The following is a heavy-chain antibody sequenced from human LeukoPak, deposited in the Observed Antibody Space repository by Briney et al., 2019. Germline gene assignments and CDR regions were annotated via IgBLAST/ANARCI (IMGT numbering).Heavy chain of an antibody. CDR3: SGSGWTTDAFDI. J-gene: IGHJ3*02. D-gene: IGHD6-19*01. CDR2: ISSSSSYI. Sequence: IPGGSLRLSCAASGFTFSSYSMNWVRQAPGKGLEWVSSISSSSSYIYYADSVKGRFTISRDNAKNSLYLQMNSLRAEDTAVYYCSGSGWTTDAFDIWGQGTMVTVSS. CDR1: GFTFSSYS. V-gene: IGHV3-21*01.